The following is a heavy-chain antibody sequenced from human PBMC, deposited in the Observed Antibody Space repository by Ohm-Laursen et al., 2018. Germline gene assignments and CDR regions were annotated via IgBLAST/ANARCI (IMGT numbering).Heavy chain of an antibody. CDR1: GFTFNTFT. V-gene: IGHV3-48*04. CDR3: TRDGGPDFGGYSDS. D-gene: IGHD3-16*01. Sequence: SLRLSCAASGFTFNTFTMNWVRQAPGKGLEWVSSISAGRLIMYYSDSVTGRFTVSRDNARNLLSLHMNGLRADDTAVYYCTRDGGPDFGGYSDSWGQGTRVTVSS. CDR2: ISAGRLIM. J-gene: IGHJ4*02.